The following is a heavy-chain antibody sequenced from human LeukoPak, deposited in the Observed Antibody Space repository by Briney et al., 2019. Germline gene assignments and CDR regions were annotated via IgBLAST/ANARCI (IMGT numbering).Heavy chain of an antibody. D-gene: IGHD6-6*01. CDR2: IKQDGSEK. Sequence: GRSLRLACAASGFTFSSHWMSWARQAPGKGLEWVAKIKQDGSEKYCVDSVKGRFTISRDNAKNSLYLQMNSLRPEDTAVYYCAKAPAAARPYYFDYWGQATLVTVSS. J-gene: IGHJ4*02. CDR3: AKAPAAARPYYFDY. V-gene: IGHV3-7*01. CDR1: GFTFSSHW.